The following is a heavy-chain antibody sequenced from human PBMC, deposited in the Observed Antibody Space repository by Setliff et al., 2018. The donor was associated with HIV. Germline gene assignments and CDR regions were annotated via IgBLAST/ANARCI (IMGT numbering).Heavy chain of an antibody. V-gene: IGHV1-2*06. CDR1: GYTFTGYY. CDR3: ARAGGLRMDRGVVSDY. D-gene: IGHD3-10*01. Sequence: ASVKASCKASGYTFTGYYMHWVRQAPGQGLEWMGRINPNSGGTNYAQKFQGRVTITRDTSISTAYMELSSLRSEETAVYYCARAGGLRMDRGVVSDYWGLGTTVTVSS. CDR2: INPNSGGT. J-gene: IGHJ4*03.